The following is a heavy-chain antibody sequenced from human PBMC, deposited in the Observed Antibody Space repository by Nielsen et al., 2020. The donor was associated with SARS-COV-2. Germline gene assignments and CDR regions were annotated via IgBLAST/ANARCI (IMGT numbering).Heavy chain of an antibody. D-gene: IGHD3-16*02. J-gene: IGHJ4*02. V-gene: IGHV3-7*05. CDR2: IKQDGSDK. CDR3: ARTSMITFGGVIVPFDY. CDR1: GFTFSSYS. Sequence: GESLKISCAASGFTFSSYSMNWVRQAPGKGLEWVASIKQDGSDKYYLDSVKGRFTISKDTSKNQVVLTMTNMDPVDTATYYCARTSMITFGGVIVPFDYWGQGTLVTVSS.